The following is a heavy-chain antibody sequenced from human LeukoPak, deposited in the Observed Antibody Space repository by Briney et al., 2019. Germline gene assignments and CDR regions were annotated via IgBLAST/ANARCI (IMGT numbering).Heavy chain of an antibody. CDR2: ISSSSSYI. J-gene: IGHJ5*02. V-gene: IGHV3-21*01. D-gene: IGHD1-14*01. Sequence: GGSLRLSCAASGFTFSSYSMNWVRQAPGKGLEWVSSISSSSSYIYYADSVKGRFTISRDNAKNSLYLQMNSLRAGGTAVYYCARDPDVGWNWFDPWGQGTLVTVSS. CDR3: ARDPDVGWNWFDP. CDR1: GFTFSSYS.